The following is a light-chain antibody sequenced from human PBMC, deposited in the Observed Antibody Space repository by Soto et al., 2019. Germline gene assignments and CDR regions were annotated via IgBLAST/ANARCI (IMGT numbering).Light chain of an antibody. V-gene: IGKV1-5*03. CDR1: QSISSW. CDR2: KAS. J-gene: IGKJ4*01. Sequence: DIQMTQSPSTLSASVRDKDTLTCRASQSISSWLAWYQQKPGKAPKLLIYKASSLESGVPSRFSGSGSGTEFTLTISSLQPDDFATYYCQHVTFGGGTKVDIK. CDR3: QHVT.